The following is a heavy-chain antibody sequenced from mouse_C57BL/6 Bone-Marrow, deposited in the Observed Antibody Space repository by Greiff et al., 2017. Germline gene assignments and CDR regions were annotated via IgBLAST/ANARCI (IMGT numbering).Heavy chain of an antibody. CDR1: GFTFTDYY. V-gene: IGHV7-3*01. D-gene: IGHD2-5*01. CDR3: ASYYSNSFAY. J-gene: IGHJ3*01. Sequence: EVKVVESGGGLVQPGGSLSLSCAASGFTFTDYYMSWVRQPPGKALEWLGFIRNKANGYTTEYSASVKGRFTISRDNSQSILYLQMNALRAEDSATYYCASYYSNSFAYWGQGTLVTVSA. CDR2: IRNKANGYTT.